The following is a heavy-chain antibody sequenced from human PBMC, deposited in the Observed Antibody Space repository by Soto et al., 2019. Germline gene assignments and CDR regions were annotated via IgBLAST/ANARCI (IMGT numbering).Heavy chain of an antibody. V-gene: IGHV1-3*01. J-gene: IGHJ1*01. CDR1: GFSFIDYS. D-gene: IGHD5-12*01. Sequence: ASVKVSCKASGFSFIDYSILWVRQAPGQSLEWLGWINAGNGNTKYSHKFQDRVTITSDTSATTTYMELRSLRSEDTAVFYCARSAKKTWLPDFWGQGTLVTVSS. CDR3: ARSAKKTWLPDF. CDR2: INAGNGNT.